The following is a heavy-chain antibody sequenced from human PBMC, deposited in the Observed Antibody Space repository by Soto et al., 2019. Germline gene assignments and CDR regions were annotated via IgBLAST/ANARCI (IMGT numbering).Heavy chain of an antibody. Sequence: GGSLRLSCAASGFTFSSYGMHWVRQAPGKGLEWVAVIWYDGSNKYYADSVKGRFTISRDNSKNTLYLQMNSLRAEDTAVYYCARAHSIRGVIITSYYYYGMDVWGQGTTVTVSS. D-gene: IGHD3-10*01. CDR2: IWYDGSNK. J-gene: IGHJ6*02. CDR1: GFTFSSYG. V-gene: IGHV3-33*01. CDR3: ARAHSIRGVIITSYYYYGMDV.